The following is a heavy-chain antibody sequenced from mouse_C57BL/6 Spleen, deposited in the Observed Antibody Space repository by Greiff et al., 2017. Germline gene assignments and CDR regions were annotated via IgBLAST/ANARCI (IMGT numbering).Heavy chain of an antibody. V-gene: IGHV3-6*01. CDR2: ISYDGSN. J-gene: IGHJ1*03. Sequence: EVQLQESGPGLVKPSQSLSLTCSVTGYSITSGYYWYWIRQFPGNKLEWMGYISYDGSNNYNPSLKNRISISRDTSKNQFFLKLNSVTTEDTATYYCARGNFNWYFDVWGTGTTVTVSS. CDR1: GYSITSGYY. CDR3: ARGNFNWYFDV.